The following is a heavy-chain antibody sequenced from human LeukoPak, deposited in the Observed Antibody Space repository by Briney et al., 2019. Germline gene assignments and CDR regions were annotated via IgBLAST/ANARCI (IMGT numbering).Heavy chain of an antibody. CDR1: GYTFTSYG. V-gene: IGHV1-2*02. Sequence: ASVKVSCKASGYTFTSYGISWVRQTPGQGLEWMGWINPNSGGTNYAQKFQGRVTMTRDTSISTAYMELNRVRSDDTAVYYCARYSVVLDYWGQGTLVTVSS. CDR2: INPNSGGT. D-gene: IGHD4-23*01. J-gene: IGHJ4*02. CDR3: ARYSVVLDY.